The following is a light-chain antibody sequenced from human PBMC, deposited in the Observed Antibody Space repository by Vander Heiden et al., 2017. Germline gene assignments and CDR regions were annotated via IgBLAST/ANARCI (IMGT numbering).Light chain of an antibody. CDR1: QGISNY. Sequence: DLQLTQSPSFLSASVGHRVTITCRASQGISNYLDWYQQNPGKAPKLLIYAASNLESGVPSRFSGSGSGTEFTLTISSLQPEDFATFYCQEVYSYPYTFGQGTKVEIK. CDR2: AAS. J-gene: IGKJ2*01. CDR3: QEVYSYPYT. V-gene: IGKV1-9*01.